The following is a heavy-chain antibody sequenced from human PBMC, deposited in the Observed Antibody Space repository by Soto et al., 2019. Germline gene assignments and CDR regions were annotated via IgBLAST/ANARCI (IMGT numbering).Heavy chain of an antibody. V-gene: IGHV4-59*08. CDR3: ARVNPADYFDY. D-gene: IGHD3-22*01. Sequence: SETLSLTCTVSGGSISRYYWSWIRQPPGKGLEWIGYIYYSGSTNYNPSLKSRVTISVDTSKNQFSLKLSSVTAADTAVYYCARVNPADYFDYWGQGTLVTVSS. CDR1: GGSISRYY. J-gene: IGHJ4*02. CDR2: IYYSGST.